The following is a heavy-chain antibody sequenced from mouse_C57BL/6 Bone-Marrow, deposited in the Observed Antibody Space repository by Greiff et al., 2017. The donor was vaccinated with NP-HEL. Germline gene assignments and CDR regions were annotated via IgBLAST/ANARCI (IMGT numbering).Heavy chain of an antibody. CDR3: ASLSYGRGFAY. J-gene: IGHJ3*01. CDR1: GYTFTSYW. CDR2: IHPSDSDT. V-gene: IGHV1-74*01. Sequence: QVQLQQPGAELVKPGASVKVSCKASGYTFTSYWMHWVKQRPGQGLEWIGRIHPSDSDTNYNQKFKGKATLTVDKSSSTAYMQLSSLTSEDSAIYDCASLSYGRGFAYWGQGTLVTVSA. D-gene: IGHD1-1*01.